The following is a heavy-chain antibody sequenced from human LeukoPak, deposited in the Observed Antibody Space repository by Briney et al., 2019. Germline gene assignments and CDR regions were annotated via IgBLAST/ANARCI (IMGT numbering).Heavy chain of an antibody. V-gene: IGHV3-33*01. CDR1: GFTFSTYG. CDR3: ARAVGPFDY. J-gene: IGHJ4*02. D-gene: IGHD3-16*01. Sequence: GGSLRLSCAPSGFTFSTYGIHWVRQAPGKGLEWVAAIWPDGGYKYYADSVKGRFTISRDNSKNTVYLQMNTLRDEDTAVYYCARAVGPFDYWGQGTLVTVSS. CDR2: IWPDGGYK.